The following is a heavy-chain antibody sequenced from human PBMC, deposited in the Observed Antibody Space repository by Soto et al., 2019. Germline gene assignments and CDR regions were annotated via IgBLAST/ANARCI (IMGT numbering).Heavy chain of an antibody. CDR3: ARGHITMVRGVLGGGTMTKMDV. Sequence: QVQLQESGPGLVKPSQTLSLTCTVSGGSISSGGYYWSWIRQHPGKGLEWIGYIYYSGSTYYNPSLKSRVTIPVDTSKNQFSLKLSSVTAADTAVYYCARGHITMVRGVLGGGTMTKMDVWGQGTTVTVSS. D-gene: IGHD3-10*01. CDR2: IYYSGST. V-gene: IGHV4-31*03. CDR1: GGSISSGGYY. J-gene: IGHJ6*02.